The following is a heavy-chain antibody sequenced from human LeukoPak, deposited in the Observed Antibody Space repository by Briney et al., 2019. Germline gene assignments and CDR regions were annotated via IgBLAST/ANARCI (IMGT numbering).Heavy chain of an antibody. CDR1: GFTFNSYW. D-gene: IGHD3-16*02. V-gene: IGHV3-74*01. CDR3: VRGASLAYYMDV. CDR2: INTDGSRT. Sequence: GGSLRLSCAASGFTFNSYWIHWVRQAPGKGLVWVSRINTDGSRTNYADSVKGRFAISRDDAKNTVHLQMYSLGAEDSAVHYCVRGASLAYYMDVWGKGTTVTVSS. J-gene: IGHJ6*03.